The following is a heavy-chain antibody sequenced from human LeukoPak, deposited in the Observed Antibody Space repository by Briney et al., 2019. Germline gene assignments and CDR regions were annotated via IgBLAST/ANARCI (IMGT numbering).Heavy chain of an antibody. D-gene: IGHD1-26*01. CDR3: ARAWEPPSSGYSYYRMAV. Sequence: GGSLRLSCAASGFTVSSNYMSWVRQAPGKGLEGVSVIYSGGSTYYADSVKGRFTISRDKAKNSLYLQMNSLRAEDPALYHCARAWEPPSSGYSYYRMAVWGQGTSVTVSS. CDR2: IYSGGST. V-gene: IGHV3-53*01. CDR1: GFTVSSNY. J-gene: IGHJ6*02.